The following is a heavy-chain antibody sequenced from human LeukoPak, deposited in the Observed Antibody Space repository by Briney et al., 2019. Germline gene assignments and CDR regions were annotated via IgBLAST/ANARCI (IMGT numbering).Heavy chain of an antibody. Sequence: GASVKVSCEASGYTFTSYGISWVRQAPGQGLEWMGWISAYNGNTNYAQKLQGRVTMTTDTSTSTAYMELRSLRSDDTAVYYCARDVYCSGGSCYPRSGWFDPWGQGTLVTVSS. CDR2: ISAYNGNT. J-gene: IGHJ5*02. CDR3: ARDVYCSGGSCYPRSGWFDP. CDR1: GYTFTSYG. D-gene: IGHD2-15*01. V-gene: IGHV1-18*01.